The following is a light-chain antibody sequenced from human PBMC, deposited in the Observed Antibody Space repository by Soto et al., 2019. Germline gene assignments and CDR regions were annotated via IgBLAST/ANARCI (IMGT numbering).Light chain of an antibody. CDR1: QSLSSN. J-gene: IGKJ1*01. CDR2: GAS. V-gene: IGKV3-15*01. Sequence: EIVMAQSPATLSVSPGERATRCSRASQSLSSNLAWYQQKPGQAPRLLIYGASSRATAIPARFSGSGSGTEFTLTISSLQPDDSATYFCQQYSTYWTFGQGTKVDIK. CDR3: QQYSTYWT.